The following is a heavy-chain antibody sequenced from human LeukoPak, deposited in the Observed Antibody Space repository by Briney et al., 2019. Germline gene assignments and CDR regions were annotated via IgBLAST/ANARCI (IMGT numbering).Heavy chain of an antibody. V-gene: IGHV4-59*01. J-gene: IGHJ6*02. CDR2: VYKSGRT. CDR1: GGSISGNY. CDR3: ARASYYDFWPYEMDA. Sequence: SETLSLTCTVSGGSISGNYWSWIRQPPGKGLEWIGYVYKSGRTNYNPSLKSRATISGDTSKNQFSLNLSSVTAADTAVYYCARASYYDFWPYEMDALGQGTTVTVSS. D-gene: IGHD3-3*01.